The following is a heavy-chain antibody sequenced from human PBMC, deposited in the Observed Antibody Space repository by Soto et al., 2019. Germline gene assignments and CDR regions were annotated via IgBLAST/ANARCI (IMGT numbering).Heavy chain of an antibody. D-gene: IGHD5-12*01. Sequence: LSLTCTVSGGSINTFYWSWVRQPAGKGLEWIGRTFSSGSTSFNPSLGSRVAMSVDTSKNHFSLNLSSVTAADMAVYYCAREGSYSAYNFAHGIQLWSFDFWGQGALVTVSS. CDR2: TFSSGST. CDR3: AREGSYSAYNFAHGIQLWSFDF. V-gene: IGHV4-4*07. J-gene: IGHJ4*02. CDR1: GGSINTFY.